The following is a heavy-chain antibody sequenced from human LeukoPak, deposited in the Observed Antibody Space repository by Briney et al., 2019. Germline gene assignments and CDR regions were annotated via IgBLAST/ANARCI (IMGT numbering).Heavy chain of an antibody. CDR2: IHTSGTT. J-gene: IGHJ6*03. Sequence: PSETLSLTCTVSGGSISSGSYYWSWIRQPAGKDLEWIGHIHTSGTTNSKPSLKSRVTISVDMSKNQFSLNLSSVTAADTAVYYCASVRRGFGESSKYYAYYYMGVWGKGTTVTISS. D-gene: IGHD3-10*01. V-gene: IGHV4-61*09. CDR3: ASVRRGFGESSKYYAYYYMGV. CDR1: GGSISSGSYY.